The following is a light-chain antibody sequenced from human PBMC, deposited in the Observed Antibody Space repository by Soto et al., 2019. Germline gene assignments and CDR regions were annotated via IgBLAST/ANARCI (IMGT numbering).Light chain of an antibody. Sequence: DIQMTQSPSTLSASVGDRVTITCRASQSISSWLAWYQQKPGKAPKLLIYDASSLESEVPSRFSGSGSGTEYTLTISSLQPDYLATYYCQQYNSYSEAFCPGKKVDIK. CDR1: QSISSW. J-gene: IGKJ3*01. V-gene: IGKV1-5*01. CDR3: QQYNSYSEA. CDR2: DAS.